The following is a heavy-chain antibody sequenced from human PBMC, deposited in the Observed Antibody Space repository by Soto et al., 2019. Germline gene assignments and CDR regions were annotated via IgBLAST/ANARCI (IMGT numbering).Heavy chain of an antibody. J-gene: IGHJ6*03. Sequence: SETLSLTCAVYGGSFSGYYWSWIRQPPGKGLEWIGEINHSGSTNYNPSLKSRVTISVDTSKNQFSLKLSSVTAADTAVYYCARGERDCSGGSCYSYYYYYMDVWGKGTTVTVSS. CDR1: GGSFSGYY. CDR2: INHSGST. CDR3: ARGERDCSGGSCYSYYYYYMDV. D-gene: IGHD2-15*01. V-gene: IGHV4-34*01.